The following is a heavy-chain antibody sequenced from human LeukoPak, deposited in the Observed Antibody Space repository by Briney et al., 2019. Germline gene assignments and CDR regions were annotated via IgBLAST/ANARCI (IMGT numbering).Heavy chain of an antibody. CDR2: ITAYNGNT. CDR1: VHTFTTDV. CDR3: ARDSRSVVPAAITPPDP. Sequence: ASQKISCETSVHTFTTDVISCVRQAPGEGLERIGWITAYNGNTNYAQKLQGRVTMTTDTSTSTAYMELRSLRSDDTAVYYCARDSRSVVPAAITPPDPWGQGTLVTVS. V-gene: IGHV1-18*01. J-gene: IGHJ5*02. D-gene: IGHD2-2*01.